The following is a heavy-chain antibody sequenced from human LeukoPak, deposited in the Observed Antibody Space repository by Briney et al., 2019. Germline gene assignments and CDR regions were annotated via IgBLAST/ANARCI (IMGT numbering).Heavy chain of an antibody. V-gene: IGHV1-46*01. J-gene: IGHJ6*02. CDR1: GYTFTSYY. Sequence: ASVKVSCKASGYTFTSYYMHWVRQAPGQGLEWMGIINPSGGSTSYAQKFQGRVTMTRDTSANTAYMELSSLRSEDTAVYYCARQPPPNMAGFFYYGMDVWGQGTTVTVSS. CDR3: ARQPPPNMAGFFYYGMDV. CDR2: INPSGGST. D-gene: IGHD6-19*01.